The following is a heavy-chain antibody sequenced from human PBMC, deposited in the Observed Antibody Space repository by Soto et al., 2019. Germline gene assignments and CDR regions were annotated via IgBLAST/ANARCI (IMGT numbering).Heavy chain of an antibody. CDR1: GFTSSTYS. Sequence: GGSLRLSCVASGFTSSTYSMYWVRQAPGKGLEWVANIKQDGSDKHYVDSVKGRFTISRDNAKNSLYLQMDSLRAEDTAVYYCARDRSYSGSYSIFDNWGQGTLVTVSS. D-gene: IGHD1-26*01. V-gene: IGHV3-7*04. CDR2: IKQDGSDK. J-gene: IGHJ4*02. CDR3: ARDRSYSGSYSIFDN.